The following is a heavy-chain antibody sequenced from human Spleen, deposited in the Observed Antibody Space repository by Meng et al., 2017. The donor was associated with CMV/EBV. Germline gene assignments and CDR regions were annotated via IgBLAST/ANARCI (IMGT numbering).Heavy chain of an antibody. V-gene: IGHV3-74*01. CDR1: GFTFSSYW. Sequence: GPLVGSGGGLVQPGGSLRLSCAASGFTFSSYWMHWVRQAPGKGLVWVSRINSDGSSTSYADSVKGRFTISRDNAKNTLYLQMNSLRAEDTAVYYCAREAPGDRFDYWGQGTLVTVSS. J-gene: IGHJ4*02. CDR2: INSDGSST. CDR3: AREAPGDRFDY. D-gene: IGHD2-2*01.